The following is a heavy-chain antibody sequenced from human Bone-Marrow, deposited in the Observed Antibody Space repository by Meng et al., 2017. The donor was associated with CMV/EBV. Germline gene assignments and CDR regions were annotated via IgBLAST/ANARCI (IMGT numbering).Heavy chain of an antibody. CDR3: ARGHPAFSGVDD. CDR1: GGSISRDY. Sequence: SETLSLTCTVSGGSISRDYWSWIRQPPGKGLEWIAYIHNSGRTNYTPSLKSRVTLSVDTSKNQFSLKVSSVTAADTAVYYCARGHPAFSGVDDWGQGTTVTVSS. J-gene: IGHJ6*02. V-gene: IGHV4-59*01. D-gene: IGHD2/OR15-2a*01. CDR2: IHNSGRT.